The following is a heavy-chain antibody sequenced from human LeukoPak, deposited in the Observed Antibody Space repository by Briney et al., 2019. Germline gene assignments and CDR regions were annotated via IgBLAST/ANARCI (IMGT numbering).Heavy chain of an antibody. J-gene: IGHJ6*03. CDR3: ARGHYGYSYGYNTYYYMDV. V-gene: IGHV1-8*03. D-gene: IGHD5-18*01. Sequence: ASVKVSCKASGYTFTSYDINWARQATGQGLEWMGWMNPNSGNTGYAQKFQGRVTITRNTSISTAYMELSSLRSEDTAVYYCARGHYGYSYGYNTYYYMDVWGKGTTVTVSS. CDR2: MNPNSGNT. CDR1: GYTFTSYD.